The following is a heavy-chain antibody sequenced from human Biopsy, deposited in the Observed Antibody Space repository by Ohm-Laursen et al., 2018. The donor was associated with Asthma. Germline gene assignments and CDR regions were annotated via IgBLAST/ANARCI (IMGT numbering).Heavy chain of an antibody. CDR2: IYYSGST. J-gene: IGHJ4*02. CDR1: GGSVSSGSYY. CDR3: ARVTRITIFGVGGIQDY. D-gene: IGHD3-3*01. Sequence: SQTLSLTCTVSGGSVSSGSYYWSWIRQPPGKGLEWIGYIYYSGSTNYNPSLKSRVTISVDTSKNQFSLKLSSVTAADTAVYYRARVTRITIFGVGGIQDYWGQGTLVTVSS. V-gene: IGHV4-61*01.